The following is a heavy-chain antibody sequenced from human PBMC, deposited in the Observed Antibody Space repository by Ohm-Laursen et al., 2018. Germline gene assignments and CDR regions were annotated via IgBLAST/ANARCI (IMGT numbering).Heavy chain of an antibody. CDR1: GGSISSYY. J-gene: IGHJ6*02. Sequence: SETLSLTCAVSGGSISSYYWSWIRQPPGKGLEWIGYIYYSGSTNYNPSLKSRVTISVDTSKNQFSLKLRSVTAADTAVYYCARALGGYPISYYYGMDVWGQGTTVTVSS. CDR2: IYYSGST. V-gene: IGHV4-59*01. D-gene: IGHD7-27*01. CDR3: ARALGGYPISYYYGMDV.